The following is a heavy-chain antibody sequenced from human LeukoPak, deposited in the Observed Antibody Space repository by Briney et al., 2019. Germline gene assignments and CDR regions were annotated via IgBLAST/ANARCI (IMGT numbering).Heavy chain of an antibody. CDR3: AREGRAEIDY. CDR1: GFSFNSYS. V-gene: IGHV3-21*01. D-gene: IGHD5-24*01. CDR2: ISSSGMYI. J-gene: IGHJ4*02. Sequence: GGSLRLSCAASGFSFNSYSITWVRQAPGKGLEWVSSISSSGMYIYYADTMKGRFTISRVNAKNSASLQMTSLGAADTAVYYCAREGRAEIDYWGQGTLVTVSS.